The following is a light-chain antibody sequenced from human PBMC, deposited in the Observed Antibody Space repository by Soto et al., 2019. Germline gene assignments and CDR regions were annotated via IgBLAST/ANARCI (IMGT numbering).Light chain of an antibody. CDR1: QGIRND. CDR2: DAS. J-gene: IGKJ1*01. Sequence: AIQMTQSPSSLSASVGDRVTVTCRASQGIRNDLGWYQQKPGKAPKLLIYDASSLQSGVPSRFSGSGSGTDFTLTISSLQPQDFATYYCLQDYNYPWTFGQGTKVDIK. V-gene: IGKV1-6*01. CDR3: LQDYNYPWT.